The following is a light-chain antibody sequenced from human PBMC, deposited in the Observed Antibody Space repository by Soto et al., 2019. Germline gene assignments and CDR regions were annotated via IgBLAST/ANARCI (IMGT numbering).Light chain of an antibody. CDR2: GNS. J-gene: IGLJ3*02. Sequence: QSVLTQPPSVSGAPGQRVTISCTGSSSNIGAGYDVHWYQQPPGTAPKLLIYGNSNRPSGVPDRFSGSKSGTSASLAITGLQAEDEADYYCQSYDSSLNWVFGGGTKVTVL. CDR1: SSNIGAGYD. V-gene: IGLV1-40*01. CDR3: QSYDSSLNWV.